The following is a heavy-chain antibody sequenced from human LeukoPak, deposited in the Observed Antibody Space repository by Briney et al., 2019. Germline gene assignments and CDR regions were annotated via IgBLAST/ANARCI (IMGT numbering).Heavy chain of an antibody. J-gene: IGHJ4*02. CDR2: ISYDGSNK. D-gene: IGHD3-22*01. CDR1: EFTFSNYG. Sequence: GGSLRLSCEASEFTFSNYGMHWVRQAPGKGLEWVAVISYDGSNKYYADSVKGRFTISRDNSKNTLYLQMNSLRAEDTAVYYCARGVYYDSSGYYGYWGQGTLVTVSS. V-gene: IGHV3-30*03. CDR3: ARGVYYDSSGYYGY.